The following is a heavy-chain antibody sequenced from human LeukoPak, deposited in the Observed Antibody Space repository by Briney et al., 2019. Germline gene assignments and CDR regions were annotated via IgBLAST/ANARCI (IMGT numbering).Heavy chain of an antibody. J-gene: IGHJ6*03. D-gene: IGHD1-1*01. Sequence: GGSLRLSCAASGFTFSSYEMNWVRQAPGKGLEGGSYISSSGSTIYYADPVKGRFIISRDNAKNSPYLQMNSLRAEDTAVYYCARESEVWIGYYMDVWGKGTTVTISS. CDR1: GFTFSSYE. CDR3: ARESEVWIGYYMDV. V-gene: IGHV3-48*03. CDR2: ISSSGSTI.